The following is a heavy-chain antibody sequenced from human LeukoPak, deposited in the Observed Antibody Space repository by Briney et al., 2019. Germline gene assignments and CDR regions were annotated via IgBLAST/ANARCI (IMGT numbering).Heavy chain of an antibody. CDR3: ARGMEVTMIVVVIKGFDY. J-gene: IGHJ4*02. V-gene: IGHV3-30-3*01. Sequence: GGSLRLSCAASGFTFSSYAMHWVRQAPGKGLEWVAVISYDGSNKYYADSVKGRFTISRDNSKNTLYLQMNSLRAEDTAVYYCARGMEVTMIVVVIKGFDYWGQGTLVTVSS. CDR1: GFTFSSYA. CDR2: ISYDGSNK. D-gene: IGHD3-22*01.